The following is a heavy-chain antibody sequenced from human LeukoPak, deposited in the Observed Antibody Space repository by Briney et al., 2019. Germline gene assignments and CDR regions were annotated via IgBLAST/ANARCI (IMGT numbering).Heavy chain of an antibody. CDR1: GYSFTNYW. Sequence: GESLKISCRGSGYSFTNYWIGWVRQMPGKGLEWMGIIYPGGSDTRYSPSFQGQVTISADKSFSTAYLQWSSLKASDTAMYYCARHHSGSYLDFWGQGTLVPVSS. CDR2: IYPGGSDT. V-gene: IGHV5-51*01. CDR3: ARHHSGSYLDF. J-gene: IGHJ4*02. D-gene: IGHD1-26*01.